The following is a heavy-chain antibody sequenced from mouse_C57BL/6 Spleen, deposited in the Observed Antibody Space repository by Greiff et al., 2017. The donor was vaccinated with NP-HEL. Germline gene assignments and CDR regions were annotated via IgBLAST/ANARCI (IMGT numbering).Heavy chain of an antibody. D-gene: IGHD1-1*01. V-gene: IGHV2-9*01. Sequence: VQLQQSGPGLVAPSQSLSITCTVSGFSLTSYGVDWVRQPPGKGLEWLGVIWGGGSTNYNSALMSRLSISKDNSKSQVFLKRNSLQTDDTAMYYCAKRGSDDYYGSSPFAYWGQGTLVTVSA. CDR2: IWGGGST. CDR1: GFSLTSYG. J-gene: IGHJ3*01. CDR3: AKRGSDDYYGSSPFAY.